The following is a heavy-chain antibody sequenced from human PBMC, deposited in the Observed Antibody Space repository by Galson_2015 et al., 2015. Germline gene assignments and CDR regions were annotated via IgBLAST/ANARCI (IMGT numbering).Heavy chain of an antibody. CDR1: GFTVRNSY. CDR2: IYSDDRT. V-gene: IGHV3-66*02. Sequence: SLRLSCAASGFTVRNSYMTWVRQAPGKGLEWVSIIYSDDRTFYADSVKGRFTISRDNSKNTLHLQMNSLRPEDTAVYYCAREASTMATIYYFDSWGQGTLVTVSS. D-gene: IGHD5-24*01. J-gene: IGHJ4*02. CDR3: AREASTMATIYYFDS.